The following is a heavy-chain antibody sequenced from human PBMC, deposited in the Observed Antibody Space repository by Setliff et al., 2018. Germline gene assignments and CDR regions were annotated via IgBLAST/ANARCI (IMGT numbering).Heavy chain of an antibody. V-gene: IGHV4-4*07. CDR2: IYSDENT. J-gene: IGHJ4*02. CDR3: TRNFLGWLARF. Sequence: SATLSLTCSVSGGSINEYYWSWFRQPAGKGLEWIGRIYSDENTDYNPSLKSRVTMSADTSKNQFSLKLKSVTAADTAVYYCTRNFLGWLARFWGRGTLVTVSS. D-gene: IGHD6-19*01. CDR1: GGSINEYY.